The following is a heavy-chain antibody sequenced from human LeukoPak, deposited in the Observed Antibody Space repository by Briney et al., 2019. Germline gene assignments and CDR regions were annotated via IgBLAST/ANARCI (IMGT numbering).Heavy chain of an antibody. V-gene: IGHV4-61*02. J-gene: IGHJ4*02. CDR3: ARGDSGYERSFDY. Sequence: SETLSLTCTVAGGSISSGSYYWSWIRQPAGKGLEWIGRIYTSGSTNYNPSLKSRVTISVDTSKNQFSLKLSSVTAADTAVYYCARGDSGYERSFDYWGQGTLVTVSS. CDR2: IYTSGST. CDR1: GGSISSGSYY. D-gene: IGHD5-12*01.